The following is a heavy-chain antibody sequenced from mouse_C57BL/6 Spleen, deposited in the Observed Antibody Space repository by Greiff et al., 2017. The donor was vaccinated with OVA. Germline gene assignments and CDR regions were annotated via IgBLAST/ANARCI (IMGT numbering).Heavy chain of an antibody. CDR1: GYTFTDYE. D-gene: IGHD2-1*01. CDR2: IDPETGGT. Sequence: VQLQQSGAELVRPGASVTLSCKASGYTFTDYEMHWVKQTPVHGLEWIGAIDPETGGTAYNQKFKGKAILTADKSSSTAYMELRSLTSEDSAVYYCTRRGYYGNYDWYFDVWGTGTTVTVSS. J-gene: IGHJ1*03. CDR3: TRRGYYGNYDWYFDV. V-gene: IGHV1-15*01.